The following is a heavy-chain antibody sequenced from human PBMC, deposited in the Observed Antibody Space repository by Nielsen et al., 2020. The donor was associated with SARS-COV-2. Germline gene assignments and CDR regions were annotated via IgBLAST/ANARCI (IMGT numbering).Heavy chain of an antibody. V-gene: IGHV4-34*01. Sequence: GSLRLSCTVSGGSISSYYWNWIRQPPGKGLEWIGEINHRGSTNYNPSLKSRVTISVDTTKNQFSLKVTSVTAADTAVYYCATTLGFWGQGALVTVSS. CDR2: INHRGST. D-gene: IGHD4-23*01. J-gene: IGHJ4*02. CDR3: ATTLGF. CDR1: GGSISSYY.